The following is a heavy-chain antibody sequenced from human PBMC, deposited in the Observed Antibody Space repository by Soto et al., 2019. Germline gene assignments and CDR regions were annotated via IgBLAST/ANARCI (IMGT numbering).Heavy chain of an antibody. V-gene: IGHV2-5*02. CDR3: AHSPPVYCGGDCYHYWYFDL. Sequence: QITLKESGPPLVKPTQTLTLTCTFSGFSLSTSGVGVGWIRQPPGKALEWLALIYWDDDKRYSPSLKSRLTITKDTSKNQVVLTMTNMDPVDTATYYCAHSPPVYCGGDCYHYWYFDLWGRGTLVTVSS. CDR2: IYWDDDK. CDR1: GFSLSTSGVG. D-gene: IGHD2-21*02. J-gene: IGHJ2*01.